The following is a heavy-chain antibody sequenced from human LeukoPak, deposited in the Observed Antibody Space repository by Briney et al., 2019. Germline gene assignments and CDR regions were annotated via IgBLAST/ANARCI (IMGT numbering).Heavy chain of an antibody. CDR3: AREFLRTPPYYYDSSGYMGAFDI. CDR1: GYTFTGYY. V-gene: IGHV1-2*06. D-gene: IGHD3-22*01. Sequence: ASVKVSCKASGYTFTGYYMHWVRQAPGQGLEWMGRINPNSGGTNYAQKFQGRVTMTRDTSISTACMELSRLRSDDTAVYYCAREFLRTPPYYYDSSGYMGAFDIWGQGTMVTVSS. J-gene: IGHJ3*02. CDR2: INPNSGGT.